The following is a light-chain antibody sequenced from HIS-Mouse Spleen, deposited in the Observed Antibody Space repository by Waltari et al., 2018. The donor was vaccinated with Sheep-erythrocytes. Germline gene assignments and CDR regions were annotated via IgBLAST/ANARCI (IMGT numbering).Light chain of an antibody. CDR1: SSDVGGYNY. Sequence: QSALTQPSSASGSPGQSVTISCTGTSSDVGGYNYVSWYQQHPGKAPKLMIYEVSKRPSGVPDRFSGSKSGNTASLTVSGLQAEDEADYYCSSYAGSNNWVFGGG. V-gene: IGLV2-8*01. J-gene: IGLJ3*02. CDR3: SSYAGSNNWV. CDR2: EVS.